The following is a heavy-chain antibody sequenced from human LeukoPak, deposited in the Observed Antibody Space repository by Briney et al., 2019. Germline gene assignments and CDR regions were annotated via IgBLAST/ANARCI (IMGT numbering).Heavy chain of an antibody. J-gene: IGHJ6*03. D-gene: IGHD1-1*01. V-gene: IGHV3-11*04. CDR3: ARDLRLEFYFYYMDV. CDR1: GFTFSDYY. CDR2: ISSSGSTI. Sequence: GGSLRLSCAASGFTFSDYYMSWIRQAPGKGLEWVSYISSSGSTIYYADSVKGRFTISRDNAKNSLYLQMNSLRAEDTAVYYCARDLRLEFYFYYMDVWGKGATVTVSS.